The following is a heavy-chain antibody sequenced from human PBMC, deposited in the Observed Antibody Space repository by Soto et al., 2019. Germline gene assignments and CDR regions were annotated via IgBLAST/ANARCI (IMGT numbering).Heavy chain of an antibody. CDR2: IRFDGTNT. J-gene: IGHJ4*02. CDR1: GIIFTGYG. Sequence: QVQLVESGGGVVQPGGSLRLSCAASGIIFTGYGMHWVRQPPGQGLECVAVIRFDGTNTYYADSVKGRFTISRDNSKNMLYLQMNSMRAEDTAFYYCARDGVGAPVFFGFFDYWGQGALVTVSS. D-gene: IGHD1-26*01. V-gene: IGHV3-33*01. CDR3: ARDGVGAPVFFGFFDY.